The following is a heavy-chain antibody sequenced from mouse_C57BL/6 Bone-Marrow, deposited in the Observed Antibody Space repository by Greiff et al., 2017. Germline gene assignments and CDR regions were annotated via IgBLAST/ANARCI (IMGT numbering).Heavy chain of an antibody. CDR2: IDPENGDT. V-gene: IGHV14-4*01. J-gene: IGHJ3*01. CDR1: GFNIKDDY. CDR3: TREAWFAY. Sequence: VQLQQSGAELVRPGASVKLSCTASGFNIKDDYMHWVKQRPEQGLEWIGWIDPENGDTEYASKFQGKATITADTYSNTAYLQLSSLTSEDTAVYYCTREAWFAYWGQGTLVTVSA.